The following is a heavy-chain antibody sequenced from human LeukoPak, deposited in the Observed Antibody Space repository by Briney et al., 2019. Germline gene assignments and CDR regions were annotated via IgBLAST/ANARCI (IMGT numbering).Heavy chain of an antibody. D-gene: IGHD5/OR15-5a*01. Sequence: SETLSLPFTVSGGPISSYYWSWIRQPAGKGLEWIGRIYTSGSTNYNPSLNSRVTMSVDTSKNQFSLKLSSVTAADTAVYYCARDSLYGDPDYWGQGTLVTVSS. J-gene: IGHJ4*02. CDR2: IYTSGST. V-gene: IGHV4-4*07. CDR1: GGPISSYY. CDR3: ARDSLYGDPDY.